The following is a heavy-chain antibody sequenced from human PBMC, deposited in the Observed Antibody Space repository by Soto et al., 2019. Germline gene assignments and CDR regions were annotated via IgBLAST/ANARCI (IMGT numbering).Heavy chain of an antibody. J-gene: IGHJ5*02. CDR3: AGYVRFLGWSP. V-gene: IGHV3-48*03. CDR1: GFTFSSYE. Sequence: GGSLRLSCAASGFTFSSYEMNWVRQAPGKGLEWVSYISSSGSTIYYADSVKGRFTISRDNAKNSLYLQMNSLRAEDTAVYYCAGYVRFLGWSPWGQGTLVTVSS. D-gene: IGHD3-3*01. CDR2: ISSSGSTI.